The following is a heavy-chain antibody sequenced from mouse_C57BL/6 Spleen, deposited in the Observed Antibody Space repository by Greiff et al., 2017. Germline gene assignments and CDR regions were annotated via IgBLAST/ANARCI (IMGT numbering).Heavy chain of an antibody. CDR3: ARDYYGSSYAWYFDV. Sequence: VQLKESGPGLVKPSQSLSLSCSVTGYSITSGYYWNWIRQFPGNKLEWMGYIIYDGSNNYNPSLKNRISITRDTSKNQFFLKLNSVTTEDTATYYCARDYYGSSYAWYFDVWGTGTTVTVSS. CDR1: GYSITSGYY. D-gene: IGHD1-1*01. V-gene: IGHV3-6*01. CDR2: IIYDGSN. J-gene: IGHJ1*03.